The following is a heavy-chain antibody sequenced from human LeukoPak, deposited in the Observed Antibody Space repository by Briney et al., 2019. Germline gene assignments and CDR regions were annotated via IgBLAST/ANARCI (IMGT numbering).Heavy chain of an antibody. CDR1: GYTFTGYY. CDR2: INPNSGGT. V-gene: IGHV1-2*02. Sequence: ASVKVSCKSSGYTFTGYYMHWVRQAPGQGLEWMGWINPNSGGTNYAQKFQGRVTMTRDTSISTAYMELSRLRSDATAVYYCARDRHVVVTAIHLYYFDYWGQGTLVTVSS. J-gene: IGHJ4*02. CDR3: ARDRHVVVTAIHLYYFDY. D-gene: IGHD2-21*02.